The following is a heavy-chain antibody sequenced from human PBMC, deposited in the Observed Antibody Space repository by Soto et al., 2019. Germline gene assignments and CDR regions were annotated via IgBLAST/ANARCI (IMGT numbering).Heavy chain of an antibody. CDR3: ERRVGATADWFDP. Sequence: ASVKVSCKASGYTFTGYYMHWVRQAPGQGLEWMGWINPNSGGTNYAQKFQGRVTMTRDTSISTAYMELSRLRFDDTAVYYCERRVGATADWFDPWGQGTLVTVSS. D-gene: IGHD1-26*01. CDR1: GYTFTGYY. V-gene: IGHV1-2*02. J-gene: IGHJ5*02. CDR2: INPNSGGT.